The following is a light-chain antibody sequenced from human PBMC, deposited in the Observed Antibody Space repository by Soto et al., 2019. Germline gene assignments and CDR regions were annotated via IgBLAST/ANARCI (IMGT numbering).Light chain of an antibody. CDR3: QQRSNWPPLT. CDR1: QSVSSY. Sequence: EIVLTQSPATLSLSPGERATLSCRASQSVSSYLAWYQQKPGQAPRLLIYDASNRATGIPARFSGSGSGTDFTLTIISLEPEDFAVYYCQQRSNWPPLTFGGGTTVEIK. J-gene: IGKJ4*01. CDR2: DAS. V-gene: IGKV3-11*01.